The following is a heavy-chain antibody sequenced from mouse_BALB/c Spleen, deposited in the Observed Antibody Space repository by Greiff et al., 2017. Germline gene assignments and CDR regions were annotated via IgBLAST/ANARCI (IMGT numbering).Heavy chain of an antibody. V-gene: IGHV3-2*02. J-gene: IGHJ3*01. CDR3: ARDGNYGGFAY. CDR2: ISYSGST. D-gene: IGHD2-1*01. Sequence: VQLVESGPGLVKPSQSLSLTCTVTGYSITSDYAWNWIRQFPGNKLEWMGYISYSGSTSYNPSLKSRISITRDTSKNQFFLQLNSVTTEDTATYYCARDGNYGGFAYWGQGTLVTVSA. CDR1: GYSITSDYA.